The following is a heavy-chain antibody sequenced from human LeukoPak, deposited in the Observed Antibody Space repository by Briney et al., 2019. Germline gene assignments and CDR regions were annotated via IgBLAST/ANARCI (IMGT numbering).Heavy chain of an antibody. Sequence: SETLSLTCTVSGGSISSYYWSWIRQPPGKGLEWIGYIYYSGSTNYNPSLKSRVTISVDTSKNQFSLKLSSVTAADTAVYYCAGLWSSGYYYGHFDYWGQGTLVTVSS. CDR1: GGSISSYY. V-gene: IGHV4-59*08. D-gene: IGHD3-22*01. CDR2: IYYSGST. J-gene: IGHJ4*02. CDR3: AGLWSSGYYYGHFDY.